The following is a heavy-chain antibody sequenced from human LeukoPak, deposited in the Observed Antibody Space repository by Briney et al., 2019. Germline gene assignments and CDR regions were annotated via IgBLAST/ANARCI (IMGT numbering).Heavy chain of an antibody. CDR3: ARDLAASSVDY. V-gene: IGHV1-69*10. CDR2: IIPILGIA. D-gene: IGHD6-25*01. J-gene: IGHJ4*02. CDR1: GGTFSSYA. Sequence: ASVKVSCKASGGTFSSYAISWVRQAPGQGLEWMGGIIPILGIANYAQKFQGRVTITADKSTSTAYMELSSLRSEDTAVYYCARDLAASSVDYWGQGTLVTVSS.